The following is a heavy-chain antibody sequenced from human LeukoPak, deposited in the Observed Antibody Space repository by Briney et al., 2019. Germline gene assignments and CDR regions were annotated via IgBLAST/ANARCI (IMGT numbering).Heavy chain of an antibody. D-gene: IGHD6-19*01. CDR3: ARDRVAGYYYYGMDV. CDR2: ISAYNGNT. Sequence: ASVKVSCKASGGTFSSYAISWVRQAPGQGLEWMGWISAYNGNTNYAQKLQGRVTMTTDTSTSTAYMELRSLRSDDTAVYYCARDRVAGYYYYGMDVWGQGTTVTVSS. J-gene: IGHJ6*02. CDR1: GGTFSSYA. V-gene: IGHV1-18*01.